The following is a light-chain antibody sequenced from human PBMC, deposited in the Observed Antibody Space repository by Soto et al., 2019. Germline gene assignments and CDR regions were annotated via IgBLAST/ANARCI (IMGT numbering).Light chain of an antibody. CDR1: QSSSSW. J-gene: IGKJ1*01. Sequence: DIQMTQSPSTLSASVGDRVTITFRASQSSSSWLAWYQQKPGKAPKLLIYKASILERGGPSRFSGSGSGTEFNLTISSLQPDDFTSYYCTHYNSFPTFGQSTKVEIK. V-gene: IGKV1-5*03. CDR3: THYNSFPT. CDR2: KAS.